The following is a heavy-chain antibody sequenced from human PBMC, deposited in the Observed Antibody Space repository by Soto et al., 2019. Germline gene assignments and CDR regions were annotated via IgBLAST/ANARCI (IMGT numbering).Heavy chain of an antibody. J-gene: IGHJ4*02. CDR1: GYSFTTYW. D-gene: IGHD6-25*01. V-gene: IGHV5-51*01. CDR2: IYAGDSET. Sequence: GESLKISCEGSGYSFTTYWIGWVRQMPGKGVEWMGIIYAGDSETRYSPSFQGQVTISADKSIRTAYLQWSSLKASDTAMYYCARGSGFFDYWGQGTLVTVSS. CDR3: ARGSGFFDY.